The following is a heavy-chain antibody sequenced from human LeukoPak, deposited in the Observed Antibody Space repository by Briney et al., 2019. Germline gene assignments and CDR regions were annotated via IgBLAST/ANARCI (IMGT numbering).Heavy chain of an antibody. V-gene: IGHV3-30*02. CDR2: IWYDGSNK. CDR3: AKDGELPHYYYYYGMDV. Sequence: GGSLRLSCAASGFTFSSYGMHWVRQAPGKGLEWVAVIWYDGSNKYYADSVKGRFTISRDNSKNTLYLQMNSLRAEDTAVYYCAKDGELPHYYYYYGMDVWGQGTTVTVSS. J-gene: IGHJ6*02. CDR1: GFTFSSYG. D-gene: IGHD1-26*01.